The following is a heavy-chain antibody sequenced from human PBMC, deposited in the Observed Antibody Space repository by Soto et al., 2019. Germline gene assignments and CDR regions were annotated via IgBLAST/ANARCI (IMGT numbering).Heavy chain of an antibody. V-gene: IGHV1-69*06. J-gene: IGHJ2*01. D-gene: IGHD3-22*01. Sequence: QVQLVQSGAEVKKPGSSVKVSCKASGGTFGSYTLNWVRQAPGQGLEWLGGIMPIFGTANYAQKFQGRVTITAETSANTVYLELSSLRSEDTAVYYCASTKYDSSAYYYWYLGLWGRGTLVTVSS. CDR2: IMPIFGTA. CDR1: GGTFGSYT. CDR3: ASTKYDSSAYYYWYLGL.